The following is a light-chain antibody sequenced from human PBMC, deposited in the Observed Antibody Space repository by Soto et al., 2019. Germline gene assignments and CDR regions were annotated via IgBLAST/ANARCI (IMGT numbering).Light chain of an antibody. Sequence: SALTQPASVSGSPGQSITISCTGTSSDVGGYNYVSWYQQHPGRAPKVMIYDVSNRPSGVSNRFSGSKSGNTASLTISGLQAEDEAEYYCSSYTTTSTLEVLFGGGTKVTVL. CDR3: SSYTTTSTLEVL. CDR1: SSDVGGYNY. V-gene: IGLV2-14*01. J-gene: IGLJ2*01. CDR2: DVS.